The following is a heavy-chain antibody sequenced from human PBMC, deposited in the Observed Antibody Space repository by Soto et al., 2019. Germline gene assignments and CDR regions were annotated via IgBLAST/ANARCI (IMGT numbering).Heavy chain of an antibody. D-gene: IGHD6-13*01. CDR3: ARDYSSSWFDP. V-gene: IGHV4-34*01. Sequence: SETLSLTCAVEGGSLSGYSWSWIRQSPGKGLEWIGEINHFGSTSYNPSLKSRVTISVDTSKNQFSLKLSSVTAADTAVYYCARDYSSSWFDPWGQGTLVTVSS. CDR2: INHFGST. J-gene: IGHJ5*02. CDR1: GGSLSGYS.